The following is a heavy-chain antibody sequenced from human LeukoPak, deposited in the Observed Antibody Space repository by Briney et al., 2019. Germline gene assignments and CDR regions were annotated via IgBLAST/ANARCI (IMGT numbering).Heavy chain of an antibody. CDR2: IYYGGHA. V-gene: IGHV4-59*01. CDR1: RGSIRSYY. CDR3: AGSNGLVTTTLPDY. D-gene: IGHD4-17*01. J-gene: IGHJ4*02. Sequence: PSETLSLTCTVSRGSIRSYYWSWIRQAPGTGLEWIGYIYYGGHAVYNPSLKSRLSISLDTSKSQFPLNLNSVTTADTAVYYCAGSNGLVTTTLPDYWGQGTLVTVSS.